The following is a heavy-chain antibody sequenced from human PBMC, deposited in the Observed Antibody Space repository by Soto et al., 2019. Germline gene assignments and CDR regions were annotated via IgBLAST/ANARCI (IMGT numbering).Heavy chain of an antibody. CDR2: IIPILGIA. J-gene: IGHJ2*01. CDR1: GGTFSSYT. V-gene: IGHV1-69*02. Sequence: QVQLVQSGAEVKKPGSSVKVSCKASGGTFSSYTISWVRQAPGQGLEWMGRIIPILGIANYAQKFQGRVTITADKSPSTAYMELSSLRSEDTALYYCATNFSYGDSASDWYFDLWGRGTLVTVSS. CDR3: ATNFSYGDSASDWYFDL. D-gene: IGHD4-17*01.